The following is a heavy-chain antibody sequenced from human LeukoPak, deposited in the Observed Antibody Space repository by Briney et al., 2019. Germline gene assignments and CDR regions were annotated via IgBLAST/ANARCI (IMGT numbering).Heavy chain of an antibody. CDR3: ARGWNYAFRFDY. D-gene: IGHD1-7*01. J-gene: IGHJ4*02. CDR1: GSTFSDYW. Sequence: GGSLRLSCAASGSTFSDYWMTWVRQAPGKGLEWVAHIKQDGSERYYGDSVKGRFTISRDNAKNLVYLQMNSLGAEDTAIYYCARGWNYAFRFDYWGQGTLVTVSS. CDR2: IKQDGSER. V-gene: IGHV3-7*01.